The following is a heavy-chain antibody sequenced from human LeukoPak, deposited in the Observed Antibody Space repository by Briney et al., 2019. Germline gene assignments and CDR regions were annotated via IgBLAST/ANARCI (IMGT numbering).Heavy chain of an antibody. CDR3: ARDLGYCSTTSCNRNWFDP. D-gene: IGHD2-2*01. CDR2: TSANNGHT. V-gene: IGHV1-18*01. CDR1: GYTFTSYG. Sequence: GASVKVSCKASGYTFTSYGISWVRQAPGQGLEWVGWTSANNGHTNYVQRFQGRVTMTTDTSTSTAYMEVRSLRSDDTAVYYCARDLGYCSTTSCNRNWFDPWGQGTLVTVSS. J-gene: IGHJ5*02.